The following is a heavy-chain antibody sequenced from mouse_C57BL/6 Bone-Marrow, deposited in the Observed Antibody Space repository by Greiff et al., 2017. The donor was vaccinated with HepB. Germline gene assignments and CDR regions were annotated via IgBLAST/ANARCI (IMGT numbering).Heavy chain of an antibody. CDR2: IYPGDGDT. CDR3: ARGVGLGEDYFDY. CDR1: GYAFSSSW. V-gene: IGHV1-82*01. Sequence: VQLQQSGPELVKPGASVKISCKASGYAFSSSWMNWVKQRPGKGLEWIGRIYPGDGDTNYNGKFKGKATLTADKSSSTAYMQLSSLTSEDSAVYFCARGVGLGEDYFDYWGQGTTLTVSS. J-gene: IGHJ2*01. D-gene: IGHD4-1*01.